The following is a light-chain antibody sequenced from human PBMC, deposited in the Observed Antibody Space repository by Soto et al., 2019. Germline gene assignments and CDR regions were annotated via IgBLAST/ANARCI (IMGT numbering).Light chain of an antibody. CDR1: QSLLHSDGKTS. CDR3: TQSLQLPLT. CDR2: DAS. J-gene: IGKJ4*01. Sequence: DIVMTQTPLSLSVTPGQPASISCKSSQSLLHSDGKTSLYWYLQKPGQPPQLLIYDASNRFSGVPDRLSASGSGTDFTLKISRVDAEDVGLYYCTQSLQLPLTFGGGTKVDIK. V-gene: IGKV2D-29*01.